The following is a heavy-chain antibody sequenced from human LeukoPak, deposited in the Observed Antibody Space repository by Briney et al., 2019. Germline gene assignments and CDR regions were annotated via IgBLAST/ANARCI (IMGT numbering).Heavy chain of an antibody. CDR1: GGSITNNAYY. CDR2: IYYIRST. Sequence: SETLSLTCTVSGGSITNNAYYWAWIRQPPGKGLEWIGSIYYIRSTRYNPSLKSRLTISVDTSKNQFSLKLSSVTAADTAVYYCARNETTGLQRTPYYHSYVDVWGKGTTVTVSS. V-gene: IGHV4-39*01. CDR3: ARNETTGLQRTPYYHSYVDV. D-gene: IGHD4-11*01. J-gene: IGHJ6*03.